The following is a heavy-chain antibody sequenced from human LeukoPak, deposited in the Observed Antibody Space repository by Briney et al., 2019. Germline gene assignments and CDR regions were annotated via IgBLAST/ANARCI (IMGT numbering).Heavy chain of an antibody. CDR1: GFTFSNYG. V-gene: IGHV3-30*18. D-gene: IGHD7-27*01. CDR2: ISYDGSNK. CDR3: AKPLTGVSSDYFDY. Sequence: PGGSLRLSCAASGFTFSNYGMHWVRQAPGKGLGGVAVISYDGSNKYHADSVKGRFTISRDNSKNTVYLQMNSLRAEDTAVYYCAKPLTGVSSDYFDYWGQGTLVTVSS. J-gene: IGHJ4*02.